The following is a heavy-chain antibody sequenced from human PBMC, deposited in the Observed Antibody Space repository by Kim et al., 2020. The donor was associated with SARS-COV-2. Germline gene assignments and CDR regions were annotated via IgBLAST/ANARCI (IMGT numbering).Heavy chain of an antibody. CDR2: ISSSSSYI. Sequence: GGSLRLSCAASGFTFSSYSMNWVRQAPGKGLEWVSSISSSSSYIYYADSVKGRFTISRDNAKNSLYLQMNSLRAEDTAVYYCARRGDCTNGVCYGFGYWGQGTLVTVSS. CDR3: ARRGDCTNGVCYGFGY. V-gene: IGHV3-21*01. CDR1: GFTFSSYS. J-gene: IGHJ4*02. D-gene: IGHD2-8*01.